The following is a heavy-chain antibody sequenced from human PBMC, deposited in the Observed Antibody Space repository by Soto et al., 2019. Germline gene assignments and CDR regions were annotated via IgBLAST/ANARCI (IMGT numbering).Heavy chain of an antibody. CDR1: GGSISSYY. D-gene: IGHD6-13*01. J-gene: IGHJ6*02. CDR3: ARGGVAADHYFYYGMDV. CDR2: IHYSGST. Sequence: SETLSLTCTVSGGSISSYYWSWIRQPPGKGLEWIGLIHYSGSTNYNPSLKSRVTISVDTSKNQFSLKLTSVAAADTAVYYCARGGVAADHYFYYGMDVWGQGTTVTVSS. V-gene: IGHV4-59*01.